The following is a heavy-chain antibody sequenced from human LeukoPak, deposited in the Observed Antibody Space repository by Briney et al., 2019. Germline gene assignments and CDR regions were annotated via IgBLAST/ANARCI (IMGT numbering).Heavy chain of an antibody. CDR1: GFTFSNYA. D-gene: IGHD2-21*01. J-gene: IGHJ3*02. CDR3: AEEGENYAFDI. V-gene: IGHV3-23*01. Sequence: GGSLRLSCAASGFTFSNYAMTWVRQAPGKGLEWVSAISGSGGSTYYADSVKGRFTISRDNSKNTLYLQMNSLRAEDTAIYYCAEEGENYAFDIWGQGTVVTVSS. CDR2: ISGSGGST.